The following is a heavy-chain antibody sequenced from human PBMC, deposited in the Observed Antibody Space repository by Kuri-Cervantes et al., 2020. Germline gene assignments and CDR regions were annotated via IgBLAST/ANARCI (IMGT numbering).Heavy chain of an antibody. CDR1: GYTFTGFG. Sequence: SVKVSCKASGYTFTGFGISWVRQAPGQGLEWMGGIIPIFGTANYAQKFQGRVTITADESTSTAYMELSSLRSEDTAVYYCVRVDSLAEYFQHWGQGTLVTVSS. CDR3: VRVDSLAEYFQH. D-gene: IGHD2-21*01. J-gene: IGHJ1*01. CDR2: IIPIFGTA. V-gene: IGHV1-69*13.